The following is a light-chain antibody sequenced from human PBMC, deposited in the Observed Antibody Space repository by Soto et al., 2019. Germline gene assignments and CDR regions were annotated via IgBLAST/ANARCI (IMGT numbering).Light chain of an antibody. J-gene: IGKJ1*01. V-gene: IGKV3-20*01. CDR3: QQYGSSPPT. Sequence: IVLTQSACTLSLSPGERTTLSCRASQSISRYLAWYQQKPGQGPRLLIYGASSRATGTPDRFSGSGYGTDFNLTINRLETEDFALYYCQQYGSSPPTFGQGTKVDIK. CDR1: QSISRY. CDR2: GAS.